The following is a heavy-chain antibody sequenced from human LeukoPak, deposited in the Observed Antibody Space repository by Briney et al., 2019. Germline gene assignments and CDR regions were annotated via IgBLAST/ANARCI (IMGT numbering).Heavy chain of an antibody. Sequence: ASVKVSCKAFGYTFTNYAIHWVRQAPGQRLEWVGWILVGNGNTKYSQKFQDRVNITRDTSASTAYMELSSLRSEDTAVYYCTRDRRIATLGDWGQGTLVTVSS. D-gene: IGHD6-6*01. CDR3: TRDRRIATLGD. V-gene: IGHV1-3*01. J-gene: IGHJ4*02. CDR1: GYTFTNYA. CDR2: ILVGNGNT.